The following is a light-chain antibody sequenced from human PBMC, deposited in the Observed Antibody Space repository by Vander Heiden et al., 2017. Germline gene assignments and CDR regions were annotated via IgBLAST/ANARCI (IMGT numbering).Light chain of an antibody. V-gene: IGKV1-13*02. CDR3: QQFSIDPRT. CDR1: QGITSA. J-gene: IGKJ2*01. CDR2: DAT. Sequence: AIQLTQSPSSLSTSVGARVTITCRARQGITSALAWYQQKPGKRPELLIDDATSLETGVPLSFSGRGSGTDCTLTSSSLQPEDAATYFCQQFSIDPRTFGQGTKLEIK.